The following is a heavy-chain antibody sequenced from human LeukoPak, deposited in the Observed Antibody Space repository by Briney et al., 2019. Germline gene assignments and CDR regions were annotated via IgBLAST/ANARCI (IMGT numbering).Heavy chain of an antibody. J-gene: IGHJ3*02. CDR3: ARKVMGITMVRGVILGKYDAFDI. CDR1: GYTFISYN. CDR2: MNPNSGTT. D-gene: IGHD3-10*01. V-gene: IGHV1-8*01. Sequence: ASVKVSCKASGYTFISYNINWLRQATGQGLEWMGWMNPNSGTTGYAQKFQGRVTMTRNTSISTAYMELSSLRSEDTAVYYCARKVMGITMVRGVILGKYDAFDIWGQGTMVTVSS.